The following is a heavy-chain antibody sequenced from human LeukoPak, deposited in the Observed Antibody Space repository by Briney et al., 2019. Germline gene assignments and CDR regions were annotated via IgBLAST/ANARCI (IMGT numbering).Heavy chain of an antibody. CDR3: ARQAGVS. CDR2: IKGDGSDK. V-gene: IGHV3-7*01. Sequence: GESLRLSCAASGFSITNYWMTWVRQAPGKGLECVANIKGDGSDKNYVDSVKGRFTISGDNAKNSLYLQMNSLRAEDTAVYYCARQAGVSWGQGTLVTVSS. D-gene: IGHD6-19*01. CDR1: GFSITNYW. J-gene: IGHJ5*02.